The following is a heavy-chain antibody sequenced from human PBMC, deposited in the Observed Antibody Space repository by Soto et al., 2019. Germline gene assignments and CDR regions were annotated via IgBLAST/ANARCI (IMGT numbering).Heavy chain of an antibody. CDR1: GFTVSSNY. D-gene: IGHD2-15*01. CDR3: ARDSGVRYCSGGSCYND. V-gene: IGHV3-66*01. J-gene: IGHJ4*02. Sequence: ESGGGLVQPGGSLRLSCAASGFTVSSNYMSWVRQAPGKGLEWVSVIYSGGSTYYADSVKGRFTISRDNSKNTLYLQMNSLRAEDTAVYYCARDSGVRYCSGGSCYNDWGQGTLVTVSS. CDR2: IYSGGST.